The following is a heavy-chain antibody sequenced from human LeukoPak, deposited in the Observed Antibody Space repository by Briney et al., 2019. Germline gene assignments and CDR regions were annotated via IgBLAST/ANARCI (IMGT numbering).Heavy chain of an antibody. V-gene: IGHV3-30-3*01. D-gene: IGHD3-10*01. CDR3: ARDVGGGSYYTDYHYGMDV. Sequence: GGSLRLSCAASGFTFSTYALHWVRQAPGKGLEWVAVISYDGGNKYYADSVKGRFTISRDNSKNTLSLQMNSLRAEDTAVYYCARDVGGGSYYTDYHYGMDVWGQGTTVTVSS. CDR1: GFTFSTYA. CDR2: ISYDGGNK. J-gene: IGHJ6*02.